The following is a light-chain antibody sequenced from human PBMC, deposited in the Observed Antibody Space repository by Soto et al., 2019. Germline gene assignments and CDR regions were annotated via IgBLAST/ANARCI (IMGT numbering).Light chain of an antibody. Sequence: DIPMTQSPSSLSASVGDRVTITCRASQSISSYLNWYQQKPGKAPKLLIYAASSLQSGVPSRFSGSGSGTDFTLTISSLQPEDFATYYCQQSYSTPQTFGQGTMVEIK. J-gene: IGKJ1*01. CDR2: AAS. CDR1: QSISSY. CDR3: QQSYSTPQT. V-gene: IGKV1-39*01.